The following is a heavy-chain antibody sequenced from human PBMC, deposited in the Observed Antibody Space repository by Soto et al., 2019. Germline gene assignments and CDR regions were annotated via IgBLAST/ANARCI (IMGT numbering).Heavy chain of an antibody. V-gene: IGHV1-69*06. CDR1: GGTFSSYA. CDR3: ASSANLRVLEWERSWFDP. CDR2: IIPIFGTA. Sequence: QVQLVQSGAEVKKPGSSVKVSCKASGGTFSSYAISWVRQAPGQGLEWMGGIIPIFGTANYAQKFQGRVTITADKSTSTAYMELSSLRSEDTAVYYCASSANLRVLEWERSWFDPWGQGTLVPVSS. J-gene: IGHJ5*02. D-gene: IGHD3-3*01.